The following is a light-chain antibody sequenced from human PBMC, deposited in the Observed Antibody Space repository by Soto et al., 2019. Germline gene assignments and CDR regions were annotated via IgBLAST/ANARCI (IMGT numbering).Light chain of an antibody. CDR3: CSYAGSSTLSYV. CDR2: EGS. J-gene: IGLJ1*01. Sequence: HSALTQPASVSGSPGQSITISCTGTSSDVGSYNLVSWYQQHPGKAPKLMIYEGSKRPSGVSNRFSGSKSGNTASLTISGLQAEDEADYYCCSYAGSSTLSYVFGTGTKVTVL. CDR1: SSDVGSYNL. V-gene: IGLV2-23*01.